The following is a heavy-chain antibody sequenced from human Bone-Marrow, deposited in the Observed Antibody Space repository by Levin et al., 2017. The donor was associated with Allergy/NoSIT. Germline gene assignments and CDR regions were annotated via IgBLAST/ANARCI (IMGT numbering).Heavy chain of an antibody. D-gene: IGHD1-26*01. CDR3: ARHSGSAWDWGY. J-gene: IGHJ4*02. CDR2: IDPSDSYI. Sequence: VASVKVSCQGSGYSFSTFWINWVRQKPGKGLEWMGQIDPSDSYINYSPSFQGHVTISADTSINTAYLQWSNLTASDTAIYYCARHSGSAWDWGYWGQGTLVTVSS. CDR1: GYSFSTFW. V-gene: IGHV5-10-1*01.